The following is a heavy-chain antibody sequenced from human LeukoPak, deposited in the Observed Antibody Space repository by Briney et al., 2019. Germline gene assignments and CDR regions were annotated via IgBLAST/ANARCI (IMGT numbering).Heavy chain of an antibody. CDR2: MNPNSGNT. D-gene: IGHD3-16*02. J-gene: IGHJ4*02. Sequence: GASVKVSCKASGYTFTSYDINWVRQATGQGLEWMGWMNPNSGNTGYAQKLQGRVTMTTDTSTSTAYMELRSLRSDDTAVYYCARDSYDYVWGSYRPVYYFDYWGQGTLVTVSS. CDR1: GYTFTSYD. V-gene: IGHV1-8*02. CDR3: ARDSYDYVWGSYRPVYYFDY.